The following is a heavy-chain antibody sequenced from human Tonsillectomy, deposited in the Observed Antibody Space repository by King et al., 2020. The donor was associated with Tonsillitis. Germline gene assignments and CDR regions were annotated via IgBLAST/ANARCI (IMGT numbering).Heavy chain of an antibody. CDR3: TRPLYSSSTCLLY. D-gene: IGHD6-6*01. CDR2: IRSKANSYAT. J-gene: IGHJ4*02. V-gene: IGHV3-73*02. CDR1: GFTFSGSA. Sequence: VQLVESGGGLVQPEGSLKLSCAASGFTFSGSAMHWVRQASGKGLEWVGRIRSKANSYATAYAASVKGRFTISRDDSKNTAYLQMNSLKTEDTAVYYCTRPLYSSSTCLLYWGQGTLVTVSS.